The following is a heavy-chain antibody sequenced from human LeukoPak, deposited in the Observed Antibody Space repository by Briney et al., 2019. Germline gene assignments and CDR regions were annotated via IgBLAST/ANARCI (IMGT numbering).Heavy chain of an antibody. Sequence: KPSETLSLTCAVYGGSFRGYYWSWIRQPPGKGLEWIGEINHSGSTNYNPSLKSRVTISVDTSKNQFSLKLSSVTAADTAVYYCARGSRSSWYGGGYYFDYWGQGTLVTVSS. CDR2: INHSGST. CDR1: GGSFRGYY. J-gene: IGHJ4*02. CDR3: ARGSRSSWYGGGYYFDY. D-gene: IGHD6-13*01. V-gene: IGHV4-34*01.